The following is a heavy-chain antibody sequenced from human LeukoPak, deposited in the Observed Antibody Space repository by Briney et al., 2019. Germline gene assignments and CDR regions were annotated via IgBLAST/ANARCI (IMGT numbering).Heavy chain of an antibody. D-gene: IGHD4-17*01. Sequence: AGGSLRLSCAASGFTFSSYGMHWVRQAPGKGLEWVAVIWYDGSNKYYADSVKGRFTISRDNSKNTLYLQMNSLRAEDTAVYYCPRDTPSDYGDYGAYIDGRHFDYWGQGTLVTVSS. CDR1: GFTFSSYG. V-gene: IGHV3-33*01. CDR3: PRDTPSDYGDYGAYIDGRHFDY. CDR2: IWYDGSNK. J-gene: IGHJ4*02.